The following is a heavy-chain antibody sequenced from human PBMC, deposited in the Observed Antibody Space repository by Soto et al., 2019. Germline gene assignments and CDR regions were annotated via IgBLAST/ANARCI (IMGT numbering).Heavy chain of an antibody. Sequence: PSETLSLTCTVSGGSISSDYWNWIRQPPGKGLEWIGYIHSGSTNYNASLRSRVTISVDTSKNQFSLKLSSVTAADTAVYFCARHDGSRSTDYWGQGTLVTAPQ. V-gene: IGHV4-59*08. D-gene: IGHD3-10*01. CDR3: ARHDGSRSTDY. CDR1: GGSISSDY. J-gene: IGHJ4*02. CDR2: IHSGST.